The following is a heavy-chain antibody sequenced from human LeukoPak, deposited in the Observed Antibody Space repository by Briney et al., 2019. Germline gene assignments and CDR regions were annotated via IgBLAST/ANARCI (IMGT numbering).Heavy chain of an antibody. Sequence: GASVKVSCKASGYTFTSYGISWVRQAPGQGLEWMGWISAYNGNTNYAQKFQGRVTITADESTSTAYMELSSLRSEDTAVYYCARPYCSSTSCYDNWFDPWGQGTLVTVSS. V-gene: IGHV1-18*01. CDR1: GYTFTSYG. J-gene: IGHJ5*02. CDR2: ISAYNGNT. D-gene: IGHD2-2*01. CDR3: ARPYCSSTSCYDNWFDP.